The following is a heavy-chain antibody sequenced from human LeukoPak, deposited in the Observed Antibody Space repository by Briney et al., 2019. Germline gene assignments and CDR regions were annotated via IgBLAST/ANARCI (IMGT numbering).Heavy chain of an antibody. Sequence: ASVKVSCKASGYTFTSYAMNWVRQAPGQGLEWMGWINPNSGGTNYAQKFQGRVTMTRDTSISTAYMELSRLRSDDTAVYYCARDRRRYCGGGSCYSWGLFDYWGQGTLVTVSS. J-gene: IGHJ4*02. D-gene: IGHD2-15*01. CDR2: INPNSGGT. CDR1: GYTFTSYA. CDR3: ARDRRRYCGGGSCYSWGLFDY. V-gene: IGHV1-2*02.